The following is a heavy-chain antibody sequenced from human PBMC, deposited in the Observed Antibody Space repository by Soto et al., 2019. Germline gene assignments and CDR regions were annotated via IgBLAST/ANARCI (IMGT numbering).Heavy chain of an antibody. V-gene: IGHV2-5*02. J-gene: IGHJ4*02. Sequence: QITLRESGPTRVRPTQTLSLTCTFSGFSLHTSGVGVGWIRQPPGKALEWLALIYWDDDKRYSPSLKSRLSITKDTSENQVVLTMTNMDPVDTATYCCAYRALYSGSYWDGGYSDYWGQGTLITVSS. CDR1: GFSLHTSGVG. D-gene: IGHD1-26*01. CDR2: IYWDDDK. CDR3: AYRALYSGSYWDGGYSDY.